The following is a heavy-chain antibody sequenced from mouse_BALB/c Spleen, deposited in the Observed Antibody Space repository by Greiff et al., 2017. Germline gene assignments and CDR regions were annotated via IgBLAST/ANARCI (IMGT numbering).Heavy chain of an antibody. CDR2: ISSGSSTI. CDR3: ARAPLYDYDGTVYAMDY. J-gene: IGHJ4*01. V-gene: IGHV5-17*02. D-gene: IGHD2-4*01. CDR1: GFTFSSFG. Sequence: EVKLVESGGGLVQPGGSRKLSCAASGFTFSSFGMHWVRQAPEKGLEWVAYISSGSSTIYYADTVKGRFTISRDNPKNTLFLQMTSLRSEDTAMYYCARAPLYDYDGTVYAMDYWGQGTSVTVSS.